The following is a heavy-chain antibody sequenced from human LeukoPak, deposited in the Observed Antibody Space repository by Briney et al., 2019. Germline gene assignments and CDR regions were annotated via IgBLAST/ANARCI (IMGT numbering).Heavy chain of an antibody. Sequence: GASVKVSCKASGGTFSSYAISWVRQAPGQGLEWMGGIIPIFGTANYAQKFQGRVTITADKSTSTAYMELSSLRSEDTAVYYCASREGIAVSYYFDYWGQGTLVTVSS. CDR3: ASREGIAVSYYFDY. D-gene: IGHD6-19*01. CDR2: IIPIFGTA. CDR1: GGTFSSYA. V-gene: IGHV1-69*06. J-gene: IGHJ4*02.